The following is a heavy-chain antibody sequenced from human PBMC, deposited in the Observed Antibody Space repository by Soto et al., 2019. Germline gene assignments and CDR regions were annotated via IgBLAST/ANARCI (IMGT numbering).Heavy chain of an antibody. Sequence: SETLSLTCAVYGGSFSGYYWSWIRQPPGKGLEWIGEINHSGSTNYNPSLKSRVTISVDTSKNQFSLKLSSVTAADTAVYYCAKQQLVLLGGMDVWGQGTTVTVSS. D-gene: IGHD6-13*01. CDR2: INHSGST. CDR1: GGSFSGYY. V-gene: IGHV4-34*01. J-gene: IGHJ6*02. CDR3: AKQQLVLLGGMDV.